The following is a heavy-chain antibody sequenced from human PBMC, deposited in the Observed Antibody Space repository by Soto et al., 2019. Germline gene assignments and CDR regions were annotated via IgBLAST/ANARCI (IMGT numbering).Heavy chain of an antibody. V-gene: IGHV3-30-3*01. Sequence: QPGGSLRLSCAASGFTFSSYAMHWVRQAPGKGLEWVAVISYDGSNKYYADSVKGRFTISRDNSKNTLYLQMNSLRAEDTAVYYCARDLPPYRYERTYYYYGMDVWGQGTTVTVSS. J-gene: IGHJ6*02. CDR1: GFTFSSYA. D-gene: IGHD1-26*01. CDR2: ISYDGSNK. CDR3: ARDLPPYRYERTYYYYGMDV.